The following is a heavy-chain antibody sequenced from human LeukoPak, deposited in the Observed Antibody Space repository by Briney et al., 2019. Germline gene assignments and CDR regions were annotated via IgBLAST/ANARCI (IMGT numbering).Heavy chain of an antibody. J-gene: IGHJ4*02. CDR1: GYTFTSYD. Sequence: ASVTVSCKASGYTFTSYDINWVRQATGQGLAWMGWMNPNSGNTGYAQKFQGRVTMTRNTSISTAYMELSSLRSEDTAVYYCARGRTVAGKEFDYWGQGTLVTVSS. V-gene: IGHV1-8*01. CDR2: MNPNSGNT. D-gene: IGHD6-19*01. CDR3: ARGRTVAGKEFDY.